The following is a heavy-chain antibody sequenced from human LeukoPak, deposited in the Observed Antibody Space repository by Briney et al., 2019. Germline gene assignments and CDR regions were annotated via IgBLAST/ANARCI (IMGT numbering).Heavy chain of an antibody. V-gene: IGHV1-69*05. Sequence: ASVKVSCKASGGTFSSYAISWVRQAPGQGLEWMGGIIPIFGTANYAQKFQGRVTITTDESTSTAYMELSSLRSEDTAVYYCARGSREGYCSSTSCPSFDYWGQGTLVTVSS. D-gene: IGHD2-2*01. CDR3: ARGSREGYCSSTSCPSFDY. CDR1: GGTFSSYA. CDR2: IIPIFGTA. J-gene: IGHJ4*02.